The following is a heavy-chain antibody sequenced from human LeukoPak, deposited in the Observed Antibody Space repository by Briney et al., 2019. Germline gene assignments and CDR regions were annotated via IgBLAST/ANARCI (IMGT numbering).Heavy chain of an antibody. Sequence: KASETLSLTCTVSGGSISSYYWSWIRQPPGKGLEWIGYIYYSGSTNYNPSLKSRVTISVDTSKNQFSLKLSSVTAADTAVYYCARSHWGPFGSRIANWFDPWGQGTLTVSS. CDR3: ARSHWGPFGSRIANWFDP. J-gene: IGHJ5*02. V-gene: IGHV4-59*12. CDR2: IYYSGST. CDR1: GGSISSYY. D-gene: IGHD7-27*01.